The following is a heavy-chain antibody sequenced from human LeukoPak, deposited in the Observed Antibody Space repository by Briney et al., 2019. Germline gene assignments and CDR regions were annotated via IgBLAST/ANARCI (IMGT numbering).Heavy chain of an antibody. D-gene: IGHD2-15*01. CDR2: IYYSGST. J-gene: IGHJ5*02. CDR3: ARAHYCSGGSCYRQKNWFDP. Sequence: PSETLSLTCTVSSGSISSSSYYWGWIRQPPGKGLEWIGSIYYSGSTYYNPSLKSRVTISVDTSKNQFSLKLSSVTAADTAVYYCARAHYCSGGSCYRQKNWFDPWGQGTLVTVSS. CDR1: SGSISSSSYY. V-gene: IGHV4-39*07.